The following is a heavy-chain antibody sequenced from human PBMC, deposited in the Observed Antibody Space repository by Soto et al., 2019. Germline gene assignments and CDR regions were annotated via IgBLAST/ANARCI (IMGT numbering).Heavy chain of an antibody. V-gene: IGHV4-59*01. Sequence: SETLSLTCTVSGGSISSYYWSWIRQPPGKGLEWIGYIYYSGSTNYNPSLKSRVTISVDTSKNQFSLKLSSVTAADTAVYYCARDFWSGYSPRPHYYYYMDVWGKGTKVTVSS. CDR2: IYYSGST. D-gene: IGHD3-3*01. CDR3: ARDFWSGYSPRPHYYYYMDV. CDR1: GGSISSYY. J-gene: IGHJ6*03.